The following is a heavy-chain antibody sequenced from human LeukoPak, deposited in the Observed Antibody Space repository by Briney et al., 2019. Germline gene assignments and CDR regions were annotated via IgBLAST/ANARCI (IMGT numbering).Heavy chain of an antibody. V-gene: IGHV3-23*01. CDR2: IRESSGDT. CDR1: GFTVINYA. J-gene: IGHJ4*02. Sequence: TGGSLRLSCAASGFTVINYAMNWVRQAPGKGLEWVSTIRESSGDTYYEDSVKGQFTIYRDISKNTVYLQMNSLRVEDTAVYFCAKRPISGDDKSFDYWGQGLLVTVSS. D-gene: IGHD2-21*01. CDR3: AKRPISGDDKSFDY.